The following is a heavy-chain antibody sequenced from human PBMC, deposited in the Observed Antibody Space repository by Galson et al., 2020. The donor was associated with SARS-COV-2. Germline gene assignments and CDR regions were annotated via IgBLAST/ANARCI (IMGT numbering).Heavy chain of an antibody. CDR3: AREAGNSWYFDY. Sequence: SETLSLTCNVSSGSISSSRYYWGWIRQPPGRGLEWIGSVSYSGTTYYKPSLKSRVTVSVDTSKNQFSLRLNSVTAADTAVYYCAREAGNSWYFDYWAQGTLFTVSS. V-gene: IGHV4-39*07. J-gene: IGHJ4*02. CDR1: SGSISSSRYY. D-gene: IGHD6-13*01. CDR2: VSYSGTT.